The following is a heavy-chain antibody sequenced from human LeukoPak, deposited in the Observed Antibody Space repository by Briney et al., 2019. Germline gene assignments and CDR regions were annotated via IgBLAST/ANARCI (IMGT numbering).Heavy chain of an antibody. CDR3: ARDRVNYFDY. Sequence: PGGSLRLSCAASGFTLSTYWMSWVRQAPGKGLEWVANINQDGSEKSYVDSVKGRFTISRDNAKKSLYLQMNSLRAEDTAVYYCARDRVNYFDYWGQGTLATVSS. CDR1: GFTLSTYW. CDR2: INQDGSEK. V-gene: IGHV3-7*01. J-gene: IGHJ4*02. D-gene: IGHD3-10*01.